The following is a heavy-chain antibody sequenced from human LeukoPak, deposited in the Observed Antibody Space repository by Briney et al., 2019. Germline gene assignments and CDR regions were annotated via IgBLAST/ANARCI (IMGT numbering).Heavy chain of an antibody. D-gene: IGHD1-26*01. Sequence: SETLSLTCTVSGGSISGNYWSWIRQPPGQGLEWIAYIHSSGYTNYNPSLKSRVTISVDTSNNQFSLKVTSVTAADTAMYYCTKRQGPTSGSYDYFDPWGQGALGTVSS. CDR3: TKRQGPTSGSYDYFDP. CDR2: IHSSGYT. CDR1: GGSISGNY. V-gene: IGHV4-4*09. J-gene: IGHJ5*02.